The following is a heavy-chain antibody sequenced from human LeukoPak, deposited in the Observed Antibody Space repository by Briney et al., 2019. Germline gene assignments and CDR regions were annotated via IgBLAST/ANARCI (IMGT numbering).Heavy chain of an antibody. CDR1: GGTFTSYY. J-gene: IGHJ4*02. D-gene: IGHD3-22*01. V-gene: IGHV1-46*01. CDR3: AREPGLLLALAFDY. CDR2: INPSGGST. Sequence: ASVKVSCKASGGTFTSYYMHWVRQAPGQGLEWMGLINPSGGSTSYAQKFQGRVTMTRDMSTSTVYMELSSLRSEDTAVYYCAREPGLLLALAFDYWGQGTLVTVSS.